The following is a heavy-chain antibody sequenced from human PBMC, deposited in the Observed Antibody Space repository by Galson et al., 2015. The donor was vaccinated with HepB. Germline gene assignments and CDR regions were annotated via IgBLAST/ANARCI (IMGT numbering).Heavy chain of an antibody. Sequence: SLRLPCSASDSTSSSYTLNWVRQTPGKGLQWVSYISTNGVTIHYADSVKGRFTSAGDNAKNTMWLQMNSLRAEDTAVYYCATTKFGSGAYWTFDIWGQGTLVTVSS. V-gene: IGHV3-48*04. D-gene: IGHD4/OR15-4a*01. CDR2: ISTNGVTI. J-gene: IGHJ3*02. CDR3: ATTKFGSGAYWTFDI. CDR1: DSTSSSYT.